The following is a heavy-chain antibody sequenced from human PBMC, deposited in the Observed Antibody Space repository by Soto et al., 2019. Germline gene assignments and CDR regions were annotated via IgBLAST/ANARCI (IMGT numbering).Heavy chain of an antibody. CDR2: IGSSGGAI. V-gene: IGHV3-23*01. J-gene: IGHJ4*02. CDR1: GFGFDSYA. CDR3: AKALWFGEASHYFDY. Sequence: EVQLLESGGGLVQVGGSLRLSCVGSGFGFDSYAMSWVRQAPGKGLEWVSGIGSSGGAIVYADSVRGRFTISRDNSRNALYLRMNSLRAGDTAVYYCAKALWFGEASHYFDYWGQGTLVTVSS. D-gene: IGHD3-10*01.